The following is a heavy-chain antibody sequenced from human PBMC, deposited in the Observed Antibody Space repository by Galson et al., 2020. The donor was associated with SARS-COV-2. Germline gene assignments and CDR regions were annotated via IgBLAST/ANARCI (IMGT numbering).Heavy chain of an antibody. CDR1: AFTFSDYY. V-gene: IGHV3-11*01. Sequence: GGSLRLSCAASAFTFSDYYMYWIRQAPGKGLEWISYISSSGTTIYYADSVKGRFTISRDNVKNSLYLQMNSLRVDDTAVYYCARSGGYDPYYYDGMDVWGQGTTVTVSS. CDR2: ISSSGTTI. D-gene: IGHD5-12*01. CDR3: ARSGGYDPYYYDGMDV. J-gene: IGHJ6*02.